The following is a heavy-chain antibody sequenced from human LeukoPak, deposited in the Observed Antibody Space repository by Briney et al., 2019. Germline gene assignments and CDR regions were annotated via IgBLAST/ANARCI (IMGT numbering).Heavy chain of an antibody. CDR1: GYTFSGSY. J-gene: IGHJ4*02. CDR3: ARIDYASGSYDY. D-gene: IGHD3-10*01. V-gene: IGHV1-2*02. Sequence: ASVKLSRKAAGYTFSGSYLHWVRLAPGQGLEWMGWINLHTGGADFAQKFHGRVTMTRDTSISTAYMELNRLTSDDTAVYFCARIDYASGSYDYWGQGTLVTVSS. CDR2: INLHTGGA.